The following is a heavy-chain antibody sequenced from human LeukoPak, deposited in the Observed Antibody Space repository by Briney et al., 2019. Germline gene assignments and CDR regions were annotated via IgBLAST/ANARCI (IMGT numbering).Heavy chain of an antibody. J-gene: IGHJ4*02. CDR2: ICRSGNT. CDR1: DYSVSSIHC. D-gene: IGHD5-12*01. V-gene: IGHV4-38-2*02. CDR3: ASPSGYDISPLDY. Sequence: SETLSLTCTVSDYSVSSIHCWGWVRQPPGKGLEWIGTICRSGNTYYNPSLKSRVTISLDTSKNQFSLRLSSVTAADTAVYYCASPSGYDISPLDYWGQGTLVTVSS.